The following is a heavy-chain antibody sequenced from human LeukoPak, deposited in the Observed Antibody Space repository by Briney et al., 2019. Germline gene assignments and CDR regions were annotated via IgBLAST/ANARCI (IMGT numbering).Heavy chain of an antibody. V-gene: IGHV3-23*01. Sequence: GGTPRLSCAASGFIFSSHGMNWVRQAPGKGLEWVSGISPSGDITYYADSVKGRFTISRDNSKNILFLQMNSLRAEDTAVYYCVRGLGSDNWFDPWGQGTLVTVSS. J-gene: IGHJ5*02. CDR2: ISPSGDIT. D-gene: IGHD3-16*01. CDR1: GFIFSSHG. CDR3: VRGLGSDNWFDP.